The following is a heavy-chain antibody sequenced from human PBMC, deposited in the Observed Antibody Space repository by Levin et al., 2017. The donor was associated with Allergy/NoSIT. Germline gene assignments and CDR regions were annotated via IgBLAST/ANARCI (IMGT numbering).Heavy chain of an antibody. D-gene: IGHD6-19*01. J-gene: IGHJ4*02. CDR1: GFTFSSYG. CDR3: ATHAGGMVAGIDY. CDR2: ISYDGSNK. Sequence: GGSLRLSCAASGFTFSSYGMHWVRQAPGKGLEWVAVISYDGSNKYYADSVKGRFTISRDNSKNTLYLQMNSLRAEDTAVYYCATHAGGMVAGIDYWGQGTLVTVSS. V-gene: IGHV3-30*03.